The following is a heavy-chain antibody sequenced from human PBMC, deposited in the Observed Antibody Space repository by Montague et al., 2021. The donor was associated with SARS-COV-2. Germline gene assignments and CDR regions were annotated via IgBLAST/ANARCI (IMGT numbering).Heavy chain of an antibody. CDR3: ARHANWDWYYFDY. CDR1: GGSISSSY. CDR2: IYHYGGA. J-gene: IGHJ4*02. V-gene: IGHV4-59*08. Sequence: SETLSLTCSGSGGSISSSYWSWIRQPPGKGLEWIGYIYHYGGAKYNPSLKSRVTISVDTSKNQFSLKLSSVTAVDTAVYYCARHANWDWYYFDYWGQGTLVTVSS. D-gene: IGHD7-27*01.